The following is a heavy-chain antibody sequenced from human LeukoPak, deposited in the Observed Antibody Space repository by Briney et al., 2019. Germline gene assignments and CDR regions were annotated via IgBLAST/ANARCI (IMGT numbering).Heavy chain of an antibody. Sequence: GGSLRLSCAASGFTFSSYWVTWVRQAPGKGLEGVANIKQDGSEKYYVDSVKGRFTISRDNAKNSLYLQMNSLRAEDTAVYYCAKEGSGYYVDYWGQGTLVTVSS. CDR2: IKQDGSEK. V-gene: IGHV3-7*04. D-gene: IGHD3-22*01. J-gene: IGHJ4*02. CDR1: GFTFSSYW. CDR3: AKEGSGYYVDY.